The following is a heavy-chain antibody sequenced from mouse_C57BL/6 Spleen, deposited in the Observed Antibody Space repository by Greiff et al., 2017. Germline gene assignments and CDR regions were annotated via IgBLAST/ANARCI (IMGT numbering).Heavy chain of an antibody. CDR2: IYPGDGDT. J-gene: IGHJ4*01. V-gene: IGHV1-80*01. CDR3: ARCDYYGSSPYYYAMDY. CDR1: GYAFSSYW. Sequence: VQLQQSGAELVKPGASVKISCKASGYAFSSYWMNWVKQRPGKGLEWIGQIYPGDGDTNYNGKFKGKATLTADKSSSTAYMQLSSLTSEDSAVYFCARCDYYGSSPYYYAMDYWGQGTSVTVSS. D-gene: IGHD1-1*01.